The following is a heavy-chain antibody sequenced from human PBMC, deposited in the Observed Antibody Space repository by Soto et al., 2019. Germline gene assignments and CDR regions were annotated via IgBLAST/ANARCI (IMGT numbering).Heavy chain of an antibody. CDR3: ARVVCTQNDYGGNSEVCAFDI. J-gene: IGHJ3*02. Sequence: GASVKVSCKASGGTFSSYAISWVRQAPGQGLEWMGGIIPIFGTANYAQKFQGRVTITADESTSTAYMELSSLRSEDTAAYYCARVVCTQNDYGGNSEVCAFDIWGQGTMVTVSS. V-gene: IGHV1-69*13. CDR2: IIPIFGTA. D-gene: IGHD4-17*01. CDR1: GGTFSSYA.